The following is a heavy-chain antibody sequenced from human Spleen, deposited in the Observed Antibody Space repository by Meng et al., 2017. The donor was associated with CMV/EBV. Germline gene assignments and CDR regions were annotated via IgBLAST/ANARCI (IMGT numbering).Heavy chain of an antibody. V-gene: IGHV4-39*07. CDR3: ARTPSTRTDAFDV. D-gene: IGHD2-15*01. Sequence: SGDSIGNTGYFWGWIRQPPGKGLEWIGTISYTGSTDYNPSLKSRVTISVDTSKNQFSLRQSSVTAADTAVYYCARTPSTRTDAFDVWGQGTMVTVSS. J-gene: IGHJ3*01. CDR2: ISYTGST. CDR1: GDSIGNTGYF.